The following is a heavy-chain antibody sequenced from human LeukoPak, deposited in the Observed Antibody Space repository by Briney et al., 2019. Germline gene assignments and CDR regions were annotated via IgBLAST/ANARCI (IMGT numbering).Heavy chain of an antibody. CDR3: TTAYYYDCSGYRRFDY. CDR2: IKSKTDGGTT. D-gene: IGHD3-22*01. CDR1: GFTFSNAW. V-gene: IGHV3-15*01. Sequence: GGSLRLSCAASGFTFSNAWMSWVRQAPGKGLEWVGRIKSKTDGGTTDYAAPVKGRFTISRDDSKNTLYLQMNSLKTEDTAVYYCTTAYYYDCSGYRRFDYWGQGTLVTVSS. J-gene: IGHJ4*02.